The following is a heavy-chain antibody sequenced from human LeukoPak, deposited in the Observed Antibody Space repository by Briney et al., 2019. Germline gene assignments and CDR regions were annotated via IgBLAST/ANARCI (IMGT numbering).Heavy chain of an antibody. J-gene: IGHJ5*02. V-gene: IGHV4-59*01. CDR2: IYYSGST. Sequence: SETLSLTCTVSGGSISSYYWSWLRQPPGKGLEWIGYIYYSGSTNYNPSLKSRVTISVDTSKNRFSLKLSSVTAADTAVYYCARVAEAWFDPWGQGTLVTVSS. CDR3: ARVAEAWFDP. CDR1: GGSISSYY.